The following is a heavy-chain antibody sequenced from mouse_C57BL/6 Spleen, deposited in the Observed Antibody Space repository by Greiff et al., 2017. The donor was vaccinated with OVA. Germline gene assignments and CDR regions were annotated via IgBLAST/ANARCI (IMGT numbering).Heavy chain of an antibody. CDR1: GYTFTSYW. J-gene: IGHJ2*01. D-gene: IGHD2-5*01. CDR2: IDPSDSYT. V-gene: IGHV1-69*01. CDR3: ARRAYYSNSYFDY. Sequence: VQLQQPGAELVMPGASVKLSCKASGYTFTSYWMHWVKQRPGQGLEWIGEIDPSDSYTNYNQKFKGKSTLTVDKSSSTAYMQLSSLTSEDSAVYYWARRAYYSNSYFDYWGQGTTLTVSS.